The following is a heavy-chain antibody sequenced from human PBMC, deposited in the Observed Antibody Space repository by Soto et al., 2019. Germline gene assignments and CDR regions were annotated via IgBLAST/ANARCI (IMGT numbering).Heavy chain of an antibody. D-gene: IGHD2-15*01. V-gene: IGHV3-30*04. CDR3: ARDSWGFDC. CDR1: GFIFRNYA. Sequence: QVELVESGGGLVQPGTSLRLSCAASGFIFRNYAMHWVRQAPGKGLEWVADISYDERNIHYPDSVKGRFTISRDNSKNTVVLQMNNLRPEDTAVYYCARDSWGFDCWGQGTLVTVSS. J-gene: IGHJ4*02. CDR2: ISYDERNI.